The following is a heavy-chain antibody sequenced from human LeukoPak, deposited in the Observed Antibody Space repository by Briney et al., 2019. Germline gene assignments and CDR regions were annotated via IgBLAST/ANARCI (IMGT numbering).Heavy chain of an antibody. CDR2: ISYDGSNK. Sequence: GRSLRLSCAASGFTFSSYGVHWVRQAPGKGLEWVAVISYDGSNKYYADSVKGRFTISRDNSKNTLYLQMNSLRAEDTAVYYCAKVDYYGSGSEWDYWGQGTLVTVSS. CDR1: GFTFSSYG. D-gene: IGHD3-10*01. J-gene: IGHJ4*02. V-gene: IGHV3-30*18. CDR3: AKVDYYGSGSEWDY.